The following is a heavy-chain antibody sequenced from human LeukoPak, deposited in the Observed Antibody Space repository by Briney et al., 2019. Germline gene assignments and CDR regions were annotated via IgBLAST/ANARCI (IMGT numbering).Heavy chain of an antibody. J-gene: IGHJ4*02. D-gene: IGHD4-17*01. Sequence: GGSLRLSCSTSGFTFSKYWMTWIRQAPAKGLEWVANIRQDAIDKYYVDSVKGRFTISRDNSKNSLYLQMNSLRTEDTALYYCAKEMSYGKSYYFDYWGQGTLVTVSS. CDR1: GFTFSKYW. V-gene: IGHV3-7*03. CDR3: AKEMSYGKSYYFDY. CDR2: IRQDAIDK.